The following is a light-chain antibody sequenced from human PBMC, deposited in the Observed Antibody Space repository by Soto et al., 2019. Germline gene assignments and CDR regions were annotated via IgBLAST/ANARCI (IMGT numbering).Light chain of an antibody. J-gene: IGLJ3*02. CDR1: SSNIGAGFD. Sequence: QSVLTQPPSVSGAPGQRVTISCTGSSSNIGAGFDVHWYQQLPGTAPKLLIYGSTNRPSGVPDRFSGSKSGTSASLVITGLQADDEADYYCQSYDSSLSTWVFGGGTQLTVL. V-gene: IGLV1-40*01. CDR3: QSYDSSLSTWV. CDR2: GST.